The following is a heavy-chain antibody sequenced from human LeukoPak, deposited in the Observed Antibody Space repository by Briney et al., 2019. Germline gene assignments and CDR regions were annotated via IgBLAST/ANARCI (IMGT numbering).Heavy chain of an antibody. CDR1: GFTFSSYW. D-gene: IGHD6-19*01. CDR3: ARDTPDFSSGWLNYNWFDP. Sequence: GGSLRLSCAASGFTFSSYWMSWVRQAPGKGLEWVANIKQDGSEKYYVDSVKGRFTISRDNAKNSLYLQMNSLRAEDTAVYYCARDTPDFSSGWLNYNWFDPWGQGTLVTVSS. J-gene: IGHJ5*02. CDR2: IKQDGSEK. V-gene: IGHV3-7*01.